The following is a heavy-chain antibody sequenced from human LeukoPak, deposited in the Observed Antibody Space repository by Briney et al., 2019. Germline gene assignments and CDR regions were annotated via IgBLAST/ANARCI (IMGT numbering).Heavy chain of an antibody. V-gene: IGHV3-30-3*01. D-gene: IGHD5-12*01. J-gene: IGHJ3*02. CDR2: ISYDGSNK. Sequence: GGSLRLSCAASGFTFSFNSMHWVRQAPGKGLEWVAVISYDGSNKYYADSVKGRFTISRDNSKNTLYLQMNSLRAEDTAVYYCARAATDSGYVNDAFDIWGQGTMVTVSS. CDR1: GFTFSFNS. CDR3: ARAATDSGYVNDAFDI.